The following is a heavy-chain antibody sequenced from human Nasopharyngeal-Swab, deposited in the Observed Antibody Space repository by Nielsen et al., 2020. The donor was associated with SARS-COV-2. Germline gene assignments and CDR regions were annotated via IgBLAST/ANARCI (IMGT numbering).Heavy chain of an antibody. CDR1: GLTFSGYS. V-gene: IGHV3-21*01. Sequence: GESLKISCAASGLTFSGYSMNWVRQAPGEGLEWVSSISSSGSYIFYADSVKGRFTISRDNSKNSLYLQMNSLRAEDTALYYCTRERGYSHGYSDYWGQGTLVTVSS. CDR2: ISSSGSYI. D-gene: IGHD5-18*01. CDR3: TRERGYSHGYSDY. J-gene: IGHJ4*02.